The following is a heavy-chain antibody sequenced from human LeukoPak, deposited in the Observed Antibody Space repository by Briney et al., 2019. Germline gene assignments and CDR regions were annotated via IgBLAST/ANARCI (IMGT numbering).Heavy chain of an antibody. V-gene: IGHV1-69*13. CDR2: FTPISGPA. D-gene: IGHD7-27*01. CDR3: ASPQLGISPTPPGYFDL. Sequence: ASVKISCKPSGGTLSRYVVSWVRQAPGQGLEWMGGFTPISGPANYAQRFQGSVTITADESTSTVYMELTNLRSDDTAVYYCASPQLGISPTPPGYFDLWGRGTLVTVSS. CDR1: GGTLSRYV. J-gene: IGHJ2*01.